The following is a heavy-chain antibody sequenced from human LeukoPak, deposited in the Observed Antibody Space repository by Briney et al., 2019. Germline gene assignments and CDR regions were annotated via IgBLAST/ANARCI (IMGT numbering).Heavy chain of an antibody. D-gene: IGHD1/OR15-1a*01. CDR2: IYSGGST. CDR1: GFTVSSNY. V-gene: IGHV3-53*01. CDR3: ARGPTGTNDAFDI. J-gene: IGHJ3*02. Sequence: GGSLRLSCAASGFTVSSNYMSWVRQAPGKGLEWVSVIYSGGSTYYADSVKGRFTISRDNSKNTLYLQMNSLRAEDTAVYYCARGPTGTNDAFDIWGQGTMVTVSS.